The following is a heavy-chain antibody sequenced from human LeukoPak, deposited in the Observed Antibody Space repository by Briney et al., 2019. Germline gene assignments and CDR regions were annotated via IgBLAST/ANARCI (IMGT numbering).Heavy chain of an antibody. V-gene: IGHV3-43D*04. Sequence: PAGSLRLSCAASGLTCDDYAIHWVPRPPGKGLEWVSDIRWDGGNTYYADSVKGRFTISRDNSNNALYLQMNSLRAEDTAVYYCAKDPATGAGRYAPCDPWGQGTLATVSS. J-gene: IGHJ5*02. CDR2: IRWDGGNT. D-gene: IGHD2-2*01. CDR3: AKDPATGAGRYAPCDP. CDR1: GLTCDDYA.